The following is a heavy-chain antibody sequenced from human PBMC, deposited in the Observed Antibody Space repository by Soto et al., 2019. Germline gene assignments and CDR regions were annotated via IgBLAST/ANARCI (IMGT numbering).Heavy chain of an antibody. CDR3: AREQPMDFYEPYYFDTSGYSVN. J-gene: IGHJ4*02. D-gene: IGHD3-22*01. CDR1: GYTFTRYS. CDR2: INPSGGST. V-gene: IGHV1-46*01. Sequence: ASVKVSCDASGYTFTRYSMPWLRPAPGHGLEWMGIINPSGGSTSYAQKFQGRVTMTRDTSTSTVDMELRRLRSEDTAVYYSAREQPMDFYEPYYFDTSGYSVNWGQGTVVTV.